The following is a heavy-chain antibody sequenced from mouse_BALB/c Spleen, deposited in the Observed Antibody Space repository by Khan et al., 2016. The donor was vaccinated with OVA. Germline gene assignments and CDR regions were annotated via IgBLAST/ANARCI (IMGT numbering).Heavy chain of an antibody. CDR3: AKNRNGYFDY. V-gene: IGHV2-2*01. D-gene: IGHD1-1*02. CDR1: GFSLTNYV. J-gene: IGHJ2*01. Sequence: QVQLQQSGPGLVQPSQSLSITCTVSGFSLTNYVVHWVRQSPGKGLEWLGVIWRGGITDYNETLISRMSTSKDIAKSQVFFKMNGLQAHDKAIYYCAKNRNGYFDYWGLETTLTVSS. CDR2: IWRGGIT.